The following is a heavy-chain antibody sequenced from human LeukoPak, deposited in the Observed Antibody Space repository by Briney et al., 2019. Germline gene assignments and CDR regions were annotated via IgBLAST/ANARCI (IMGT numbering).Heavy chain of an antibody. CDR2: ISSSSSYI. CDR3: ARDNVEKGFDP. D-gene: IGHD5-24*01. Sequence: GGSLRLSCAASGFTFSSYAMSWVRQAPGKGLEWVSSISSSSSYIYYADSVKGRFTISRDNAKNSLYLQMNSLRAEDTAVYYCARDNVEKGFDPWGQGTLVTVSS. CDR1: GFTFSSYA. V-gene: IGHV3-21*01. J-gene: IGHJ5*02.